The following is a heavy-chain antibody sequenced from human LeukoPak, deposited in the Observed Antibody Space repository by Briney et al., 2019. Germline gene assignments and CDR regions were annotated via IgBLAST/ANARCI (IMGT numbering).Heavy chain of an antibody. D-gene: IGHD6-19*01. CDR1: GASISSNY. J-gene: IGHJ4*02. CDR3: AKYGGSGWVIDY. Sequence: PSETLSLTCTVSGASISSNYWTWIRHPPGKGLEYIGYIYYTGGTNYNPSLKSRVTISVDTSKNQFSLKLSSVTAADTAVYFCAKYGGSGWVIDYWGQGTLVTVSS. V-gene: IGHV4-59*08. CDR2: IYYTGGT.